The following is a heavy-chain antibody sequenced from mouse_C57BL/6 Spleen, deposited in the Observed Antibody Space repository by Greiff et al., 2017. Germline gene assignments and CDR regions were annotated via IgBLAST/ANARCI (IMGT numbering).Heavy chain of an antibody. Sequence: QVQLQQPGAELVKPGASVKLSCKASVYTFTSYWMHWVKQRPGQGLEWIGMIHPNSGSTNYNEKFKSKATLTVDKSSSTAYMQLSSLTSEDSAVXYCAREGDEGVDYWGQGTTLTVSS. CDR2: IHPNSGST. V-gene: IGHV1-64*01. J-gene: IGHJ2*01. CDR3: AREGDEGVDY. CDR1: VYTFTSYW. D-gene: IGHD3-3*01.